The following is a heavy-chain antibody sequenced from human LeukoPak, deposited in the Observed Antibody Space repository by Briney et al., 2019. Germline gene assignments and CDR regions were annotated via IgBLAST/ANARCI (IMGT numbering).Heavy chain of an antibody. CDR3: ARGLLDIVVVVADTPLDAFDI. J-gene: IGHJ3*02. CDR2: IYYSGST. Sequence: PSETLSLICTVSGGSISSYYWSWIRQPPGKGLEWIGYIYYSGSTNYNPSLKSRVTISVDTSKNQFSLKLSSVTAADTAVYYCARGLLDIVVVVADTPLDAFDIWGQGTMVTVSS. V-gene: IGHV4-59*08. D-gene: IGHD2-15*01. CDR1: GGSISSYY.